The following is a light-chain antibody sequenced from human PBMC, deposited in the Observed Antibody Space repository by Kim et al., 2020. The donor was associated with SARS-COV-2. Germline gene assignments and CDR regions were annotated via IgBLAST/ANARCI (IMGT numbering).Light chain of an antibody. J-gene: IGKJ2*01. V-gene: IGKV3-20*01. CDR1: QTVSSTY. CDR3: QQFTKSVYT. CDR2: GTS. Sequence: VLTQSPGTLSLSPGERATLSCRASQTVSSTYLAWYQQKPGQAPRLLISGTSTRATGVPHRFSGSGSGTDFTLTISRLEPEDFAVYYCQQFTKSVYTFGQGTKLEI.